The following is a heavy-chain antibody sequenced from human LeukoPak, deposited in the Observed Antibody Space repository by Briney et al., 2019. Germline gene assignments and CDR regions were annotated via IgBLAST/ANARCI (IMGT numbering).Heavy chain of an antibody. CDR3: ARGGYSSSWNHQGYYYGMDV. J-gene: IGHJ6*02. CDR1: GGSISSHY. Sequence: SETLSLTCTVSGGSISSHYWSWIRQPAGKGLECIGGIYSRGSTNYNPSLRSRVTTSVDTSKNQFSLKLNSVTAADTAVYYCARGGYSSSWNHQGYYYGMDVWGQGTTVTVSS. D-gene: IGHD6-13*01. CDR2: IYSRGST. V-gene: IGHV4-4*07.